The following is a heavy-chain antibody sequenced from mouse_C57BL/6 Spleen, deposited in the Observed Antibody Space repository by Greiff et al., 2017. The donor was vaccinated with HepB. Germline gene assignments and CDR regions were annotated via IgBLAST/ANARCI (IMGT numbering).Heavy chain of an antibody. CDR2: IDPSDSYT. J-gene: IGHJ3*01. D-gene: IGHD2-12*01. CDR1: GYTFTSYW. Sequence: VQLQQPGAELVKPGASVKLSCKASGYTFTSYWMQWVKQRPGQGLGWIGEIDPSDSYTNYNQKFKGKATLTVDTSSSTAYMQLSSLTSEDSAVYYCAKGHSPAAWFAYWGQGTLVTVSA. V-gene: IGHV1-50*01. CDR3: AKGHSPAAWFAY.